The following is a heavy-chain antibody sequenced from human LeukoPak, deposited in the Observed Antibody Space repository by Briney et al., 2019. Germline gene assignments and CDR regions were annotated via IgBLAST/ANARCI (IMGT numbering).Heavy chain of an antibody. D-gene: IGHD6-19*01. CDR1: GGSFSGYY. CDR2: ISYDGSNK. V-gene: IGHV3-30-3*01. Sequence: LSLTCAVYGGSFSGYYWSWIRQPPGKGLEWVAVISYDGSNKYYADSVKGRFTISRDNSKNTLYLQMNSLRAEDTAVYYCARPAHSSGWYYFDYWGQGTLVTVSS. J-gene: IGHJ4*02. CDR3: ARPAHSSGWYYFDY.